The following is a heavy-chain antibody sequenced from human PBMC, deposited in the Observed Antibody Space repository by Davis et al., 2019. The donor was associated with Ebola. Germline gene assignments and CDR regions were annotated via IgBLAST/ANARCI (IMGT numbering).Heavy chain of an antibody. Sequence: GESLKISCAASGFTFSSYSMNWVRQAPGKGLEWVSSISSSSSYIYYADSVKGRFTISRDNAKNSLYLQMNSLRAEDTAVYYCARDGGGGSYYPVYWGQGTLVTVSS. D-gene: IGHD1-26*01. CDR3: ARDGGGGSYYPVY. CDR1: GFTFSSYS. V-gene: IGHV3-21*01. J-gene: IGHJ4*02. CDR2: ISSSSSYI.